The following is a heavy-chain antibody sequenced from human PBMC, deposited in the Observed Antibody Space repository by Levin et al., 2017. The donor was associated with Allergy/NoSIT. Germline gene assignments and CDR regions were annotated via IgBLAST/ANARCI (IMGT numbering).Heavy chain of an antibody. D-gene: IGHD2-2*01. V-gene: IGHV4-39*01. CDR3: ARSRYCSSTSCYVGWGIAFDI. CDR2: IYYSGST. CDR1: GGSIRSSSYY. Sequence: SQTLSLTCTVSGGSIRSSSYYWGWIRQPPGKGLEWIGSIYYSGSTYYNPSLKSRVTISVDTSKNQFSLKLSSVTAADTAVYYCARSRYCSSTSCYVGWGIAFDIWGQGTMVTVSS. J-gene: IGHJ3*02.